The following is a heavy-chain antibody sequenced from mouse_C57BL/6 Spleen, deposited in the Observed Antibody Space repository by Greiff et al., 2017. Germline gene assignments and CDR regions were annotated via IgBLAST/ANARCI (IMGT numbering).Heavy chain of an antibody. V-gene: IGHV5-4*03. CDR1: GFTFSSYA. D-gene: IGHD4-1*01. J-gene: IGHJ3*01. Sequence: EVKLVESGGGLVKPGGSLKLSCAASGFTFSSYAMSWVRQTPEKRLEWVATISDGGSYTYYPDNVKGRFTISRDNAKNNLYLQMSHLKSEDTAMYYCARDWDGPFAYWGQGTLVTVSA. CDR3: ARDWDGPFAY. CDR2: ISDGGSYT.